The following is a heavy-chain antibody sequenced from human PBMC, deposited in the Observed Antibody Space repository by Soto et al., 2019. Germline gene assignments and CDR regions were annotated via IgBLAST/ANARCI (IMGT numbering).Heavy chain of an antibody. V-gene: IGHV4-39*01. Sequence: SETLSLTCTVSGGSISSSSYYWGWIRQPPGKGLEWIGSIYYSGSTYYNPSLKSRVTISVDTSKNQFSLKLSSVTAADTAVYYCARLHSSGWYPYWGQGTLVTVSS. J-gene: IGHJ4*02. CDR3: ARLHSSGWYPY. D-gene: IGHD6-19*01. CDR1: GGSISSSSYY. CDR2: IYYSGST.